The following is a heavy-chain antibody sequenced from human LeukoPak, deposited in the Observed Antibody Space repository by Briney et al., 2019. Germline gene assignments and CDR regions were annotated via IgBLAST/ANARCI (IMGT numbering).Heavy chain of an antibody. J-gene: IGHJ5*02. CDR1: GGSISRYY. CDR3: ARGEYSNSYIWCDP. V-gene: IGHV4-59*01. CDR2: ISYSGST. Sequence: SETLSLPCTVSGGSISRYYWSWIRRPPGKGLEWIGYISYSGSTNYSPSLKSRVTMSVDTSKNQFSLKLSSLTAADTAVYYCARGEYSNSYIWCDPWGQGPVVTVSS. D-gene: IGHD6-6*01.